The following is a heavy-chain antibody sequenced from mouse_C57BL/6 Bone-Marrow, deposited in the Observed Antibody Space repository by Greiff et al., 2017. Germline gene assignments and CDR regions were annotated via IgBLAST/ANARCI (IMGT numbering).Heavy chain of an antibody. J-gene: IGHJ2*01. V-gene: IGHV14-4*01. Sequence: EVQLQQSGAELVRPGASVKLSCTASGFNIKDDYMNWVKQRPEQGLEGIGWIDPENGDTEYASKFQGKATITADTSSNTAYLQLSSLTSEDTAVYYCTTPTTVVFDYWGQGTTLTVSS. CDR3: TTPTTVVFDY. D-gene: IGHD1-1*01. CDR1: GFNIKDDY. CDR2: IDPENGDT.